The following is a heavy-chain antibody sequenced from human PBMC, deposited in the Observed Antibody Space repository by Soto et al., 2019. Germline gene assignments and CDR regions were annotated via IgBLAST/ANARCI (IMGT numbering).Heavy chain of an antibody. V-gene: IGHV2-5*02. CDR1: GFSLSTNGVG. CDR2: IYWVGDK. Sequence: QITLKESGPTLVTPTQTLTLTCTFSGFSLSTNGVGVGWIRQPPGKALEWLAPIYWVGDKRYSPSRRIRLTLTTNTTKNQVVLTMTHMDPVDKATDYCARRRDGTYALDYWGQGTLVTVAS. D-gene: IGHD1-26*01. CDR3: ARRRDGTYALDY. J-gene: IGHJ4*02.